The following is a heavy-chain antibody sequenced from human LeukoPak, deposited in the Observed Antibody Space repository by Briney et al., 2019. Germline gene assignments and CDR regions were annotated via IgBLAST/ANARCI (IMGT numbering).Heavy chain of an antibody. Sequence: GGSLRLSCAASGFTFSNAWMRWVRQAPGKGLEWVGRIKSKTDGGTTDYAAPVKGRLTISRDDSKNTLYLQMNSLKTEDTAVYYCTTPRITGTTWFDPWGQGTLVTVSS. V-gene: IGHV3-15*01. CDR2: IKSKTDGGTT. J-gene: IGHJ5*02. CDR1: GFTFSNAW. CDR3: TTPRITGTTWFDP. D-gene: IGHD1-7*01.